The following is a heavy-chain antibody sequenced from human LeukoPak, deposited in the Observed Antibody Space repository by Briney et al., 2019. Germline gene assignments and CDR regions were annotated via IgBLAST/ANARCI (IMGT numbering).Heavy chain of an antibody. Sequence: ASVKVSCKASGYTFTGYYIHWVRQAPGQGLEWMGWINPNSGGTNYAQKFQGRVTMTRDTSISTAYMELSRLRSDDTAVYYCARDSFHYDILTGYSPKGDFDYWGQGTLVTVSS. J-gene: IGHJ4*02. D-gene: IGHD3-9*01. CDR2: INPNSGGT. CDR3: ARDSFHYDILTGYSPKGDFDY. CDR1: GYTFTGYY. V-gene: IGHV1-2*02.